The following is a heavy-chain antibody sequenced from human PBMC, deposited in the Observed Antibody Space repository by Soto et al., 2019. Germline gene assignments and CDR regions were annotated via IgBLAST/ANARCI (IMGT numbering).Heavy chain of an antibody. Sequence: EVQLVESGGGVMQPGGSLRLSCAASGLDFGVYPMNWVRQAPGKGLEWVSYIGARGFPIYYADSVRVRFAMSRDNANNSVFLQMDSLRAEDTAQYFCATEPFDYWGRGALVTVSS. CDR1: GLDFGVYP. V-gene: IGHV3-48*04. CDR2: IGARGFPI. J-gene: IGHJ4*02. CDR3: ATEPFDY.